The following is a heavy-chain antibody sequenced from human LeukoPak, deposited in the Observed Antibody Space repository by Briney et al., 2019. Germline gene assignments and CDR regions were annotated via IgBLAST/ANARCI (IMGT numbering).Heavy chain of an antibody. CDR3: ARARSPSSGYLLRDHNWFDP. CDR1: GYTFTSYG. CDR2: IIPIFGTA. D-gene: IGHD3-22*01. Sequence: SVKVSCKASGYTFTSYGISWVRQAPGQGLEWMGGIIPIFGTANYAQKFQGRVTITTDESTSTAYMELSSLRSEDTAVYYCARARSPSSGYLLRDHNWFDPWGQGTLVTVSS. V-gene: IGHV1-69*05. J-gene: IGHJ5*02.